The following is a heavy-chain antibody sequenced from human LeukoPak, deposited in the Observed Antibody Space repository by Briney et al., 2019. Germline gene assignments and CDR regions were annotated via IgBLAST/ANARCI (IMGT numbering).Heavy chain of an antibody. CDR1: GGPFSGYY. J-gene: IGHJ3*02. CDR3: ARGPSSGWYPSAFDI. D-gene: IGHD6-19*01. CDR2: INHSGST. V-gene: IGHV4-34*01. Sequence: SETLSLTCAVYGGPFSGYYWNWIRQPPGKGLEWIGEINHSGSTNYNPSLKSRVIISVDTSKKYFSLKLNSVTAADTAVYYCARGPSSGWYPSAFDIWGQGTMVTVSS.